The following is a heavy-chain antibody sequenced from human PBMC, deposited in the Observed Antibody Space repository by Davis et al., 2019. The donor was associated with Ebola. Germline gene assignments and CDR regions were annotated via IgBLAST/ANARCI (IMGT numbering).Heavy chain of an antibody. CDR3: TKGQGYFLDY. D-gene: IGHD6-13*01. V-gene: IGHV3-30*02. Sequence: RYDGSNKYYADSVKGRFTFSRDNSKNTLYLQMDTLRVEDTALYYCTKGQGYFLDYWGQGTLVTVSS. J-gene: IGHJ4*02. CDR2: RYDGSNK.